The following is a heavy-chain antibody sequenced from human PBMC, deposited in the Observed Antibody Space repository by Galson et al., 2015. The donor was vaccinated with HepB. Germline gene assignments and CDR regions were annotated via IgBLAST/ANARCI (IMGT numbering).Heavy chain of an antibody. D-gene: IGHD3-10*01. V-gene: IGHV1-69*10. J-gene: IGHJ4*02. Sequence: SVKVSCKASGVTFSSYAISWVRQAPGQGLEWMGGIIPILGIANYAQKFQGRVTITADKSTSTAYMELSSLRSEDTAVYYCARDPTAGSYRYFDYWGQGTLVTVSS. CDR1: GVTFSSYA. CDR2: IIPILGIA. CDR3: ARDPTAGSYRYFDY.